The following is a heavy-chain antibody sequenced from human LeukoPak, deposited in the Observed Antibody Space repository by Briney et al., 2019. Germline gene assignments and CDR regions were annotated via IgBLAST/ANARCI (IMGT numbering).Heavy chain of an antibody. Sequence: GRSLRLSCAASGFTFSSYAMHWVRQAPGKGLEWVAVISYDGSNKYYADSVKGRFTISRDNSKNTLFLQINSLRAEDTAVYYCARDSALPTIMSWGVYFDYWGQGTLVTVSS. CDR2: ISYDGSNK. CDR1: GFTFSSYA. D-gene: IGHD3-16*01. CDR3: ARDSALPTIMSWGVYFDY. V-gene: IGHV3-30-3*01. J-gene: IGHJ4*02.